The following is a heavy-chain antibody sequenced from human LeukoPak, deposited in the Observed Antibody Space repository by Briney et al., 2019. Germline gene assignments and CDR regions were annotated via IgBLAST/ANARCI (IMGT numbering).Heavy chain of an antibody. V-gene: IGHV3-74*01. D-gene: IGHD7-27*01. CDR2: IASDGSST. Sequence: GGSLRLSCAASGFTFSSYWMNWVRKAPGKGLVWVSRIASDGSSTTYADSVKGRFSISRDNAKNTLYLQMNSLRAEDTAVYYCATSLGPLTEYWGQGTLVTVSS. CDR1: GFTFSSYW. J-gene: IGHJ4*02. CDR3: ATSLGPLTEY.